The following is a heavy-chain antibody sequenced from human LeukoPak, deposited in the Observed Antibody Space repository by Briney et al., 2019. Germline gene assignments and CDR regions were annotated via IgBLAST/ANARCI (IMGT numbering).Heavy chain of an antibody. Sequence: ALVKVSCKASGYTFTSYYMHWVRQAPGQGLEWMGWISAYNGNTHYAQKLQGRVTMTTDTSTSTVYMELRSLRSDDTAVYYCARGSPPRRNYDSRGYYSYYFDYWGQGTLVTVSS. D-gene: IGHD3-22*01. V-gene: IGHV1-18*04. CDR2: ISAYNGNT. CDR3: ARGSPPRRNYDSRGYYSYYFDY. CDR1: GYTFTSYY. J-gene: IGHJ4*02.